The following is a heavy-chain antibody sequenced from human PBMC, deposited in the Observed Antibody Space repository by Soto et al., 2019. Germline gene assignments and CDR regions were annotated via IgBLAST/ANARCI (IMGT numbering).Heavy chain of an antibody. CDR3: ARSAAKIVVEVGLDY. Sequence: ASVKVSCKASGGTFSSYAISWVRQAPGQGLEWMGGIIPIFGTANYAQKFQGRVTITADESTSTAYMELSSLRSEDTAVYYCARSAAKIVVEVGLDYWGQGTLVTVSS. CDR2: IIPIFGTA. CDR1: GGTFSSYA. J-gene: IGHJ4*02. V-gene: IGHV1-69*13. D-gene: IGHD2-21*01.